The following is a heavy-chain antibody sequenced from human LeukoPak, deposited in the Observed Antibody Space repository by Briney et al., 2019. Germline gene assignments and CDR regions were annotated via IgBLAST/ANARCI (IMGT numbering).Heavy chain of an antibody. CDR1: GFTFGDYA. CDR3: ARDLSKYYGSGSPFDY. Sequence: GGSLRLSCTASGFTFGDYAMSWFRQAPGKGLEWVSSISSSSSYIYYADSVKGRFTISRDNAKNSLYLQMNSLRAEDTAVYYCARDLSKYYGSGSPFDYWGQGTLVTVSS. J-gene: IGHJ4*02. V-gene: IGHV3-21*01. CDR2: ISSSSSYI. D-gene: IGHD3-10*01.